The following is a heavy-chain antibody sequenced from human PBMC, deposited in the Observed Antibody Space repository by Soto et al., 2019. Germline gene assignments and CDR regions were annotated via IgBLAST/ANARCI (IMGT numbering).Heavy chain of an antibody. V-gene: IGHV3-64D*08. J-gene: IGHJ4*02. CDR3: VKVWGTDYDILTGYFWEPYFDY. CDR2: ISSNGGST. CDR1: GFTFSSYA. D-gene: IGHD3-9*01. Sequence: GGSLRLSCSASGFTFSSYAMHWVRQAPGKGLEYVSAISSNGGSTYYADSVKGRFTISRDNSKNTLYLQMSSLRAEDTAGYYCVKVWGTDYDILTGYFWEPYFDYWGQGTLVTVSS.